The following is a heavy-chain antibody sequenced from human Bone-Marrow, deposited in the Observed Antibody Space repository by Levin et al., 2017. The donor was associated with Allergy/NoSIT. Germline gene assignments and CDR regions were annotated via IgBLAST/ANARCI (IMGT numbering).Heavy chain of an antibody. D-gene: IGHD2-15*01. V-gene: IGHV1-2*02. Sequence: ASVKVSCKASGYTFTGYYMHWVRQAPGQGLEWMGWINPNSGGTNYAQKFQGRVTMTRDTSISTAYMELSRLRSDDTAVYYCARWGTVVAATYYYYYGMDVWGQGTTVTVSS. CDR1: GYTFTGYY. CDR2: INPNSGGT. J-gene: IGHJ6*02. CDR3: ARWGTVVAATYYYYYGMDV.